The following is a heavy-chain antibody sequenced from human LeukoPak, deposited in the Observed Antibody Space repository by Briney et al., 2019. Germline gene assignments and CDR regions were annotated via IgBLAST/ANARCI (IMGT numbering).Heavy chain of an antibody. CDR3: AKDGGDGYQLLEYYFDY. J-gene: IGHJ4*02. CDR2: ISYDVSNK. Sequence: GGSLRLSCAPSGFTFSSYGMHWVRHAPRKGLEWVADISYDVSNKYYADSVKGRFTISRDNSKNTLYLQMNSLRAEDTAVYYCAKDGGDGYQLLEYYFDYWGQGTLVTVSS. CDR1: GFTFSSYG. D-gene: IGHD2-2*01. V-gene: IGHV3-30*18.